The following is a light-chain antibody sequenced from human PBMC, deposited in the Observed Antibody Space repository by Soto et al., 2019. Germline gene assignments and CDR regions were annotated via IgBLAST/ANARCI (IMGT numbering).Light chain of an antibody. J-gene: IGKJ1*01. CDR1: QSVGSRY. CDR3: QQYVSSPPWA. Sequence: EIVLTQSPGTLSLSPGERATLSCRASQSVGSRYLAWYQQKPHQAPRLLIYAASSRATGIPDRFSGSGSANDFTLTISILEPEDVVVYYCQQYVSSPPWAFGQGTKVEIK. CDR2: AAS. V-gene: IGKV3-20*01.